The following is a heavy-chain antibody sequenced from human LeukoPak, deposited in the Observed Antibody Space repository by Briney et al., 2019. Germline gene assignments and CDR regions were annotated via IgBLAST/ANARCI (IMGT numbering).Heavy chain of an antibody. D-gene: IGHD2-15*01. CDR3: ARDPGYCSGGSCGNFDY. CDR1: GGSVSSASNY. J-gene: IGHJ4*02. Sequence: SDTLSLTCTVSGGSVSSASNYWSWIRKPPGKGLEWIGYMYYSGSTSYNPSLKSRVTISADTSKNQFSLKLSSVTAADTAVYYCARDPGYCSGGSCGNFDYWGQGTLVTVSS. CDR2: MYYSGST. V-gene: IGHV4-61*01.